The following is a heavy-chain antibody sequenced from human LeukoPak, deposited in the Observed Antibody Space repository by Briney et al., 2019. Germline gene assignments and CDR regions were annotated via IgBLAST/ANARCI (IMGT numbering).Heavy chain of an antibody. CDR1: GFTVSSYN. J-gene: IGHJ4*02. CDR2: ISSSSDYM. V-gene: IGHV3-21*01. D-gene: IGHD4-23*01. CDR3: ARRSGNSGHDY. Sequence: PGGSLRLSCAASGFTVSSYNMNWVRQAPGKGLEWVSSISSSSDYMSYADSVKGRFTISRDNAKNSLYLQMNSLRAEDTAVYYCARRSGNSGHDYWGQGTLVTVSS.